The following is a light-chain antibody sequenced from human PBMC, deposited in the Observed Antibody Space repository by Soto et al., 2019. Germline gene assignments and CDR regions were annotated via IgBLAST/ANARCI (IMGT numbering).Light chain of an antibody. V-gene: IGKV1-39*01. CDR2: GPS. Sequence: DIQMTQSPSSLSASVGDRVTITCRASQSISTFLNWYQQKPGKAPKLLIYGPSNLESGVTSTFSGSGSGTDFTLTISSLQPEDFATYYCQQCFSTPLLTFGGGTKVEIK. J-gene: IGKJ4*01. CDR3: QQCFSTPLLT. CDR1: QSISTF.